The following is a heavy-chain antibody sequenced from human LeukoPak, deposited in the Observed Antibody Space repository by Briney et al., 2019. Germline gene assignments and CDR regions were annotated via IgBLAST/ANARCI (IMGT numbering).Heavy chain of an antibody. Sequence: GESLKISCKGSGYSFTSYWIGWVRQMPGKGLEWMGIIYPGDSDTRYSPSFQGQVTISADKSISTAYLQWSSLKASDTAMYYCARHPIAVAGIEDWFDPWGQGTLVTVSS. V-gene: IGHV5-51*01. D-gene: IGHD6-19*01. CDR3: ARHPIAVAGIEDWFDP. CDR1: GYSFTSYW. CDR2: IYPGDSDT. J-gene: IGHJ5*02.